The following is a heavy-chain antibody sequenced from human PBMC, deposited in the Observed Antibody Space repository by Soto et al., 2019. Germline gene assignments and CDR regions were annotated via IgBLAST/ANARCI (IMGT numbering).Heavy chain of an antibody. CDR3: ARDLPYWAYDYIWGSYRYPHDAFDI. CDR1: GFTFSSYS. D-gene: IGHD3-16*02. Sequence: EVQLVESGGGLVQPGGSLRLSCAASGFTFSSYSMNWVRQAPGKGLEWVSYISSSSSTIYYADSVKGRFTISRDNAKNSLYLQMNSLRAEDTAVYYCARDLPYWAYDYIWGSYRYPHDAFDIWGQGTMVTVSS. J-gene: IGHJ3*02. V-gene: IGHV3-48*01. CDR2: ISSSSSTI.